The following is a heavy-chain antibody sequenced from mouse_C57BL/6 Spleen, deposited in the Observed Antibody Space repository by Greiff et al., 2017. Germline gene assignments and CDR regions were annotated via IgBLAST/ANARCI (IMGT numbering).Heavy chain of an antibody. Sequence: QVQLKQSGPGLVQPSQSLSITCTVSGFSLTSYGVHWVRQSPGKGLEWLGVIWSGGSTDYNAAFISRLSISKDNSKSQVFFKMNSLQADDTAIYYCARSPFITTVVASYYFDYWGQGTTLTVSS. J-gene: IGHJ2*01. D-gene: IGHD1-1*01. CDR2: IWSGGST. V-gene: IGHV2-2*01. CDR3: ARSPFITTVVASYYFDY. CDR1: GFSLTSYG.